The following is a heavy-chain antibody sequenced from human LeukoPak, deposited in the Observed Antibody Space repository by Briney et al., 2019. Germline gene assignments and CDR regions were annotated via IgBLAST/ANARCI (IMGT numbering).Heavy chain of an antibody. V-gene: IGHV3-74*01. J-gene: IGHJ4*02. Sequence: GGSLRLSCAASGFTFSSYWMHWVCQAPGKGLVWVSRINSVGSGTNYADSVKGRFTISRDNAKTSLYLQMNSLRAEDTAVYYCARHLSGVTGYTYGRGIDYWGQGTLVTVSS. CDR1: GFTFSSYW. CDR3: ARHLSGVTGYTYGRGIDY. D-gene: IGHD5-18*01. CDR2: INSVGSGT.